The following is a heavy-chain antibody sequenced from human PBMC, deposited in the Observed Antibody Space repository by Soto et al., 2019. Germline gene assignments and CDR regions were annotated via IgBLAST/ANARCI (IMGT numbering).Heavy chain of an antibody. CDR1: GYTFTGYY. CDR3: ARENCSSTSCYRGRGGIEDY. D-gene: IGHD2-2*02. CDR2: INPNSGGT. Sequence: ASVKVSCKASGYTFTGYYMHWVRQAPGQGLEWMGWINPNSGGTNYAQKFQGRVTMTRDTPISTAYMELSRPGSDDTAVYYCARENCSSTSCYRGRGGIEDYWGQRTLVTVSS. J-gene: IGHJ4*02. V-gene: IGHV1-2*02.